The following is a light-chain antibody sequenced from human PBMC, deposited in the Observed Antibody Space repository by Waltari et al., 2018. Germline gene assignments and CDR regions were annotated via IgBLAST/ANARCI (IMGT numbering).Light chain of an antibody. CDR3: AAWDDSLDGLV. J-gene: IGLJ2*01. V-gene: IGLV1-36*01. CDR1: SSNIGSNA. CDR2: FND. Sequence: QSVLTQPPSVSAAPRQRVTISCSGTSSNIGSNAVNWYQHVQGNPPKLRMAFNDLLPPGVSDRFSGSKSGTSASLAISGLQPEDEADYYCAAWDDSLDGLVFGGGTKVTVL.